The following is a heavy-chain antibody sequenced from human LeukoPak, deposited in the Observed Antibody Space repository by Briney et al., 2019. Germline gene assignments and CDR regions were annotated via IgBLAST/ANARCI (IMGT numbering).Heavy chain of an antibody. D-gene: IGHD6-19*01. CDR1: GGTFGGYY. J-gene: IGHJ4*02. V-gene: IGHV4-34*01. CDR2: INHSGST. Sequence: SETLSLTCAVYGGTFGGYYWSWIRQPPGKGLEWIGEINHSGSTNYNPSLKSRVTISVDTSKNQFSLKLSSVTAADTAVYYCARFGGIAVARGSDDYWGQGTLVTVSS. CDR3: ARFGGIAVARGSDDY.